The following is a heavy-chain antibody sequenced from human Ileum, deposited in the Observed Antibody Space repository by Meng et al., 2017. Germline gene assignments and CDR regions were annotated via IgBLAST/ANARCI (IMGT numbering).Heavy chain of an antibody. V-gene: IGHV2-5*02. D-gene: IGHD6-6*01. Sequence: QITLKESGPTLVEPTETLTLTCTFSGFSLNTVGVGVGWIRQPPGKALEWLALIYWDDEYRYSPSLRSRLTITNDNSRNQVVLRMTNVAPVDAGTYYCVHRLVAAQHWFDPWGQGTLVTVSS. CDR2: IYWDDEY. CDR1: GFSLNTVGVG. CDR3: VHRLVAAQHWFDP. J-gene: IGHJ5*02.